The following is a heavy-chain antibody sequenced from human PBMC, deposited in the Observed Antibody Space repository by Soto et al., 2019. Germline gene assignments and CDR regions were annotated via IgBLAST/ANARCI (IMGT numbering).Heavy chain of an antibody. CDR3: AKEAGGGPTMLTSSFDY. CDR2: IYHSGTS. V-gene: IGHV4-30-2*01. J-gene: IGHJ4*02. Sequence: SETLSLTCAVSGDSISSGGFSWSWIRQPPGKGLEWIGYIYHSGTSFYNPSLKSRVTISVDGSKNQFSLKVNSVTAADTAVYYCAKEAGGGPTMLTSSFDYWGQGTLVTVS. CDR1: GDSISSGGFS. D-gene: IGHD3-16*01.